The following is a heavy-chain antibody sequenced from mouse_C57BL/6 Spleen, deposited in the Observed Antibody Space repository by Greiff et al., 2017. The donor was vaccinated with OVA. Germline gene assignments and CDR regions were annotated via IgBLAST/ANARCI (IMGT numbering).Heavy chain of an antibody. CDR2: INPNYGTT. J-gene: IGHJ2*01. V-gene: IGHV1-39*01. CDR3: ASRSYYGSSDYFDY. Sequence: EVKLVESGPELVKPGASVKISCKASGYSFTDYNMNWVKQSNGKSLEWIGVINPNYGTTSYNQKFKGKATLTVDQSSSTAYMQLNSLTSEDSAVYYCASRSYYGSSDYFDYWGQGTTLTVSS. CDR1: GYSFTDYN. D-gene: IGHD1-1*01.